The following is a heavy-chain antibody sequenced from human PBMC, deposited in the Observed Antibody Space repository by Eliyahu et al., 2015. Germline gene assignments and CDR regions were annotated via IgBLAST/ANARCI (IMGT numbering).Heavy chain of an antibody. CDR3: AGGGPGGY. CDR1: GFSFGAAW. D-gene: IGHD2-15*01. Sequence: EVQLVESGGGLVQPGGSLRLSCAGSGFSFGAAWMNWVRQAPGKGLVWVSRVDSDGSSTTYADSVKGRFTISRDNAKNTLYLQMNSLRAEDTAVYYCAGGGPGGYWGQGTLVTVSS. V-gene: IGHV3-74*01. CDR2: VDSDGSST. J-gene: IGHJ4*02.